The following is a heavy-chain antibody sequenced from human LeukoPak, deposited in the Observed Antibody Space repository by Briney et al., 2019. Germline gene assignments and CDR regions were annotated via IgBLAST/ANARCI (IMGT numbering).Heavy chain of an antibody. D-gene: IGHD1-1*01. CDR3: ARGNELFDP. J-gene: IGHJ5*02. Sequence: PSETLSLTCTVSGGSISSSSYYWGWIRQPPGKGLEWIGSIYYSGSTYYNPSLKSRVTISVDTSKNQFSLKLSSVTAADTAVYYCARGNELFDPWGQGTLVTVSS. V-gene: IGHV4-39*07. CDR2: IYYSGST. CDR1: GGSISSSSYY.